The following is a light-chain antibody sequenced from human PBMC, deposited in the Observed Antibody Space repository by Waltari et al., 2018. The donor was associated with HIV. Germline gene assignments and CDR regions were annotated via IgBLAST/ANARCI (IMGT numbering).Light chain of an antibody. CDR3: SSYTSSSTLVV. CDR1: SSAVGGFTY. V-gene: IGLV2-14*03. CDR2: DVT. J-gene: IGLJ2*01. Sequence: QSALTQPASVSGSPGPSIHIPCPGPSSAVGGFTYVSWYQHHPGKAPKLMIYDVTSRPSGVSNRFSGSKSGNTASLTISGLQAEDEADYYCSSYTSSSTLVVFGGGTKLTVL.